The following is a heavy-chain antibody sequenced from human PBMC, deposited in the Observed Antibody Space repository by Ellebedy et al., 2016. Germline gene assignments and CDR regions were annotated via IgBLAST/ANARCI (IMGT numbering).Heavy chain of an antibody. J-gene: IGHJ2*01. CDR3: ARFRVVVPAARPYFDL. D-gene: IGHD2-2*01. CDR2: INHSGST. Sequence: GSLRLXCAVYGGSFSGYYWSWIRQPPGKGLEWIGEINHSGSTNYNPSLKSRVTISVDTSKNQFSLKLSSVTAADTAVYYCARFRVVVPAARPYFDLWGRGTLVTVSS. V-gene: IGHV4-34*01. CDR1: GGSFSGYY.